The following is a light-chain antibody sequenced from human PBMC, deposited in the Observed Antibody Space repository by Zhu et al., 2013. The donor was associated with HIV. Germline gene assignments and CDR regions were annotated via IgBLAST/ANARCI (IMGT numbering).Light chain of an antibody. CDR2: GAT. V-gene: IGKV3D-15*01. Sequence: ERVLTQSPATLSVSPGERATLSCRASQSVGTNLAWYQQKPGQAPRLLIYGATNRATGFPDRFSGSGSGADFTLTITSLQAEDVAVYYCQQYYSLPITFGQGTRLEI. J-gene: IGKJ5*01. CDR3: QQYYSLPIT. CDR1: QSVGTN.